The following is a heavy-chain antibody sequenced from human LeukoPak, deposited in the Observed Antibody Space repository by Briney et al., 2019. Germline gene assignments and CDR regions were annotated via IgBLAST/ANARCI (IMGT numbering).Heavy chain of an antibody. V-gene: IGHV3-49*04. Sequence: PGGSLRLSCAASGFTFSDYHMSWVRQAPGKGLEWVGFIRSRAYGATTEYAASVKGRFTISRDDSKSIAYLQMNSLKTEDTAVYYCSRADYYGSGSPISLDVWGKGTTVTVS. J-gene: IGHJ6*03. D-gene: IGHD3-10*01. CDR3: SRADYYGSGSPISLDV. CDR1: GFTFSDYH. CDR2: IRSRAYGATT.